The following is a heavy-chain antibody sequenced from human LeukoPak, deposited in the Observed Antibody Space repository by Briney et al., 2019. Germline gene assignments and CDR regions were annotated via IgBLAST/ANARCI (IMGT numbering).Heavy chain of an antibody. CDR3: AHFIGPQNFQH. CDR2: IYWDDDK. J-gene: IGHJ1*01. V-gene: IGHV2-5*02. CDR1: GFSFTPRGVG. D-gene: IGHD2-15*01. Sequence: SGPTLVNPTQTLTLTCTFSGFSFTPRGVGVGWVRQPQGKPLGCLALIYWDDDKRNSPSLKSRHTITNDTSKTQVVHTMTNMDPQDTATYYCAHFIGPQNFQHWGQGTLVTVSS.